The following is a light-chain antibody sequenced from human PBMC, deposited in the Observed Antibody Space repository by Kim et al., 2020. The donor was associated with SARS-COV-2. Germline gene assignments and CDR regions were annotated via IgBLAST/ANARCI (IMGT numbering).Light chain of an antibody. CDR1: QTINNQ. CDR3: LHSSDWPWT. J-gene: IGKJ1*01. Sequence: EIVMTQSPGTLSVSPGERVTLSCRASQTINNQLAWFQHKPGQAPRLVMYSGSTRAAGIPARFTGSGSGTEFTLTISSLQSEDFAVCYCLHSSDWPWTFGQGTKVEIK. V-gene: IGKV3-15*01. CDR2: SGS.